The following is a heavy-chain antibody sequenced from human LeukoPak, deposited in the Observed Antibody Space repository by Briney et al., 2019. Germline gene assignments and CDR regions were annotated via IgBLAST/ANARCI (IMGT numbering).Heavy chain of an antibody. V-gene: IGHV4-39*07. CDR1: GGSISSSSYY. D-gene: IGHD7-27*01. J-gene: IGHJ4*02. CDR2: IYYSGST. CDR3: ARRSRTGDFTPFDY. Sequence: SETLSLTCTVSGGSISSSSYYWGWIRQPPGKGLEWIGSIYYSGSTYYNPSLKSRVTISVDTSKNQFSLKLSSVTAADTAVYYCARRSRTGDFTPFDYWGQGTLVTVSS.